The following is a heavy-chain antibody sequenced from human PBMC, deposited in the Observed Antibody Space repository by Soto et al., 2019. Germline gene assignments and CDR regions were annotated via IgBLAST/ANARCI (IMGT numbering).Heavy chain of an antibody. Sequence: GESLKISCKGSGYSFTSYWIGWVRQMPGKGLEWMGIIYPGDSDTRYSPSFQGQVTISADKSISTAYLQWSSLKASDTAMYYCARFRGYGYYYYYMDVCGKGTTVTVSS. D-gene: IGHD5-12*01. V-gene: IGHV5-51*01. CDR3: ARFRGYGYYYYYMDV. CDR1: GYSFTSYW. CDR2: IYPGDSDT. J-gene: IGHJ6*03.